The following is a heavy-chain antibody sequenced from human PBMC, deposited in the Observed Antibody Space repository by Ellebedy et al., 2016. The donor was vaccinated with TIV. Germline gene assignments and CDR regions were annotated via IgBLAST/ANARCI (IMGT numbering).Heavy chain of an antibody. CDR2: MNPNSGHT. D-gene: IGHD5-18*01. CDR3: ARAWDTGMAPNYYYGMDV. J-gene: IGHJ6*02. V-gene: IGHV1-8*01. Sequence: AASVKVSCKASGYTFTSYDINWMRQATGQGLEWMAWMNPNSGHTGYAQKFQGRVTMTRDTSISTASMKLSSMRSEDTAVYYCARAWDTGMAPNYYYGMDVWGQGTTVTVSS. CDR1: GYTFTSYD.